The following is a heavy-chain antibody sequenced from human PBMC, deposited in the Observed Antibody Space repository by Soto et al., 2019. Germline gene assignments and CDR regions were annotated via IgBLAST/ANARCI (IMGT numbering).Heavy chain of an antibody. J-gene: IGHJ6*01. CDR3: GKEKTISDYYCYGIDV. CDR2: VSYDGSNT. CDR1: GFDFNSYA. Sequence: QVQLVESGGGVVHPGRSLRLSCAASGFDFNSYAMHWVRQAPGKGLEWVALVSYDGSNTEYADSVKGRFTISRDNSTLPVYLHVNSLRDEHTAVYRCGKEKTISDYYCYGIDVWGQGTKVTVSS. V-gene: IGHV3-30*18.